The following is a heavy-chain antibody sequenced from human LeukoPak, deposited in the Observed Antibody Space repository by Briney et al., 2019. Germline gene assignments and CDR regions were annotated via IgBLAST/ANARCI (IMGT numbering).Heavy chain of an antibody. J-gene: IGHJ6*03. CDR3: ARQFEAAGMLGYYYMDV. CDR2: IYYSGST. D-gene: IGHD2-8*01. V-gene: IGHV4-39*01. Sequence: SETLSLTCTVSGGSISSSSYYWGWIRQPPGKGLEWIGSIYYSGSTYYNPSLKSRVTISVDTSKNQFSLKLSSVTAADTAVYYCARQFEAAGMLGYYYMDVWGKGTTVTVSS. CDR1: GGSISSSSYY.